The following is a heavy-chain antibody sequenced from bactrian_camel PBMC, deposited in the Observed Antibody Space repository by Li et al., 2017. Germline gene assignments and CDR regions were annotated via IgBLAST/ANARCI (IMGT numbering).Heavy chain of an antibody. Sequence: HVQLVESGGGSVQVGGSLRLSCEASGYKYSDYCMGWFRQGPGEQREWVGHFDSDGALSYADPVKGRFTISKDNAKNTLYLQMNSLKPEDTAMYYCAASRVIMTPAQALSTSSLFRFWGQGTQVTVS. CDR1: GYKYSDYC. J-gene: IGHJ4*01. CDR2: FDSDGAL. D-gene: IGHD3*01. CDR3: AASRVIMTPAQALSTSSLFRF. V-gene: IGHV3S53*01.